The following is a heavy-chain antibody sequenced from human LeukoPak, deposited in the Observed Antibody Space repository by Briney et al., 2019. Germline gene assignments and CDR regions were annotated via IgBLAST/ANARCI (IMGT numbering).Heavy chain of an antibody. D-gene: IGHD6-19*01. CDR2: IIPIFGTA. CDR1: GGTFSSYA. J-gene: IGHJ5*02. V-gene: IGHV1-69*05. Sequence: SVKVSCKASGGTFSSYAISWVRQAPGQVLEWMGGIIPIFGTANYAQKFQGRVTITTDESTSTAYMELSSLRSEDTAVYYCARCPDSGWHNWFDPWGQGTLVTVSS. CDR3: ARCPDSGWHNWFDP.